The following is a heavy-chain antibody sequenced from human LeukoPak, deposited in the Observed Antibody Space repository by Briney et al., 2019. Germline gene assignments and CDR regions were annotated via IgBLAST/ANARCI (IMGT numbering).Heavy chain of an antibody. V-gene: IGHV3-11*01. CDR3: ARDNGGEALDY. CDR1: GGSISSYY. Sequence: PSETLSLTCTVSGGSISSYYWSWIRQPPGKGLEWVSYISSSGSTIYYADSVKGRFTISRDNAKNSLYLQMNSLRAEDTAVYYCARDNGGEALDYWGQGTLVTVSS. CDR2: ISSSGSTI. J-gene: IGHJ4*02. D-gene: IGHD3-16*01.